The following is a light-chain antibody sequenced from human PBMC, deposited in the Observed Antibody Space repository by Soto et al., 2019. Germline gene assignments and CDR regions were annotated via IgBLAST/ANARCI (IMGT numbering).Light chain of an antibody. J-gene: IGKJ4*01. CDR1: QSVNIY. CDR3: QQYDDWLRLT. Sequence: EIVMTQSPATLSVSPGERATLSCRASQSVNIYLAWYQQKPGQAPRLLIFGASYRATGIPARFSGSGSGTECNLTISSLQSEDFAVYFCQQYDDWLRLTFGGWTKVEIK. V-gene: IGKV3D-15*01. CDR2: GAS.